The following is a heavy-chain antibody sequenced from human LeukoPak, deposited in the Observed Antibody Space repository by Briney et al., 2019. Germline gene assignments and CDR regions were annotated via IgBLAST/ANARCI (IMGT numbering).Heavy chain of an antibody. CDR1: GYSFTNYW. CDR3: ARLFSTTLWYFDL. D-gene: IGHD2-2*01. Sequence: GESLKISCEGSGYSFTNYWIGWVRQMPGEGLEWMGIIYPGDSDSRYSPSFQGQVTISADKSISTTYLQWSSLKASDTAIYYCARLFSTTLWYFDLWGRGTLVTVSS. CDR2: IYPGDSDS. J-gene: IGHJ2*01. V-gene: IGHV5-51*01.